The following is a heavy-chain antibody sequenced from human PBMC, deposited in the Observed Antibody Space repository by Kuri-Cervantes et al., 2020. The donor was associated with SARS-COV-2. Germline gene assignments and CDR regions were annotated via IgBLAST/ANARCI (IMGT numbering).Heavy chain of an antibody. V-gene: IGHV3-48*04. CDR1: GFTFSSYA. CDR2: ISSSGSTI. CDR3: VRDGDHWNFDY. Sequence: GESLKISCAASGFTFSSYAMHWVRQAPGKGLEWVSYISSSGSTIYYADSVKGRFTISRDNAKNSLYLQMNSLRAEDTAVYYCVRDGDHWNFDYWGQGTLVTVSS. J-gene: IGHJ4*02. D-gene: IGHD1-1*01.